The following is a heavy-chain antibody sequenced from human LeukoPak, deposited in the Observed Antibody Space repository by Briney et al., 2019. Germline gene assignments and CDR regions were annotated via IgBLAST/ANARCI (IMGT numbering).Heavy chain of an antibody. CDR2: TTGSGATT. J-gene: IGHJ2*01. Sequence: GGSLRLSCAASGFTFSSYVMTWVRQAPGKGLEWVTTTTGSGATTDYADSVKGRFTISRDNSKNTLSLQMNSLRAEDTAVYYCARSWYFDLWGRGTLVTVSS. V-gene: IGHV3-23*01. CDR1: GFTFSSYV. CDR3: ARSWYFDL.